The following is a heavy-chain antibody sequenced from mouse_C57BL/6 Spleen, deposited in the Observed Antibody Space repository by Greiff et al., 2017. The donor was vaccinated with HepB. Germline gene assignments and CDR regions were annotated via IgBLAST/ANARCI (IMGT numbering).Heavy chain of an antibody. J-gene: IGHJ4*01. V-gene: IGHV1-58*01. CDR1: GYTFTSYG. CDR3: ARDDYDRVYAMDY. D-gene: IGHD2-4*01. Sequence: SGAELVRLGSSVKMSCKTSGYTFTSYGINWVKQRPGQGLEWNGYTYIGNGYTEYNEKFKGKATLTSDTSSSTAYMQLSSLTSEDSAIYFCARDDYDRVYAMDYWGQGTSVTDTS. CDR2: TYIGNGYT.